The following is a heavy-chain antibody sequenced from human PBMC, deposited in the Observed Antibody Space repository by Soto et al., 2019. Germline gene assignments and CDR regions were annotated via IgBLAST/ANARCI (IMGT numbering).Heavy chain of an antibody. CDR1: GASFSGYS. V-gene: IGHV4-34*01. J-gene: IGHJ4*02. D-gene: IGHD1-26*01. Sequence: QVQLQQWGAGLLKPSETLSLTCAVHGASFSGYSWSWIRQPPGKGLEWIGDIEHSGSTNYNSSLGSRVTISLDTSKNHFSLKLNSVTAADTAVYYCARVGANPSDYWGQGTLVTVSS. CDR2: IEHSGST. CDR3: ARVGANPSDY.